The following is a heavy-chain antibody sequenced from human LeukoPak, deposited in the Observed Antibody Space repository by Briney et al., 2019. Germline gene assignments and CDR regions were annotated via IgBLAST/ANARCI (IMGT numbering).Heavy chain of an antibody. CDR3: ARDRLNRSGWSP. V-gene: IGHV3-21*01. Sequence: GGSLRLSCAASGFTFSSYSMNWVRQAPGKGLEWVSSISSSSSYIYYADSVKGRFTNSRDNAKNSLYLQMNSPRAEDTAVYYCARDRLNRSGWSPWGQGTLVTVSS. J-gene: IGHJ5*02. CDR2: ISSSSSYI. D-gene: IGHD6-19*01. CDR1: GFTFSSYS.